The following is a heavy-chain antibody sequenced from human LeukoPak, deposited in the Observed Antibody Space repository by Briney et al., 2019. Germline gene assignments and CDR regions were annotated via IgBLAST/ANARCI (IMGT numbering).Heavy chain of an antibody. V-gene: IGHV3-21*01. CDR1: GFTFSIYT. D-gene: IGHD6-13*01. Sequence: GGSLRLSCAASGFTFSIYTMNWVRQAPGKGLEWVSSISSGSSDIYYADSVKGRFTISRDNAKNSLHLQMNSLRIEDTAVYYCARVSSTWYLDYWGQGTLVTVSS. CDR3: ARVSSTWYLDY. J-gene: IGHJ4*02. CDR2: ISSGSSDI.